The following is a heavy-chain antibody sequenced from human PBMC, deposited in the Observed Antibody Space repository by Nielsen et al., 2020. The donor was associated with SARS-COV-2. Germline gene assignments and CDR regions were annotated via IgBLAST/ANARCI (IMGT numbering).Heavy chain of an antibody. J-gene: IGHJ6*02. CDR2: INHSGST. V-gene: IGHV4-34*01. CDR1: SGSFSGYY. D-gene: IGHD5-24*01. Sequence: SETLSLTCAVYSGSFSGYYWSWIRQPPGKGLEWIGEINHSGSTNYNPSLKSRVTISLDTSNNQLSLNLSSVTAADTAVYYCARAYGEMATRIYGMDVWGQGTTVTVSS. CDR3: ARAYGEMATRIYGMDV.